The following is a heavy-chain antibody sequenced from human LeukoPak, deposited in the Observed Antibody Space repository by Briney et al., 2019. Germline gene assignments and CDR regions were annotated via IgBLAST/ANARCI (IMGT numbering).Heavy chain of an antibody. CDR2: ISSSSSYI. CDR1: GFTFSSYS. V-gene: IGHV3-21*01. Sequence: PGGSLRLSCAASGFTFSSYSMSWVRQAPGKGLEWVSSISSSSSYIYYAGSVKGRFTISRDNAKNSLYLQMNSLRAEDTAVYYCARFYDILAQFDYWGQGTLVTVSS. CDR3: ARFYDILAQFDY. J-gene: IGHJ4*02. D-gene: IGHD3-9*01.